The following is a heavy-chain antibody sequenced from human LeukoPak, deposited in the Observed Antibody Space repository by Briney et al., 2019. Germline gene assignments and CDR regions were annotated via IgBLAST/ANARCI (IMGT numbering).Heavy chain of an antibody. CDR1: GDSISSSTSY. V-gene: IGHV4-39*07. J-gene: IGHJ3*01. D-gene: IGHD2-15*01. CDR2: ISYSGNT. CDR3: AGDSAVVVGNSLFDG. Sequence: SQTLSLTCTVSGDSISSSTSYWGWIRQPPGKGLEWSVSISYSGNTYDNPSLKNRVTISVDTSKNQFSLKLISVTAADTAVYYCAGDSAVVVGNSLFDGWGQGTMVTVS.